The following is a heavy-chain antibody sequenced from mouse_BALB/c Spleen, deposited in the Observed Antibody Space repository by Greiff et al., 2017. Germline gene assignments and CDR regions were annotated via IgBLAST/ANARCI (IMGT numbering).Heavy chain of an antibody. CDR1: GFTFTDYY. Sequence: EVKLMESGGGLVQPGGSLRLSCATSGFTFTDYYMSWVRQPPGKALEWLGFIRNKANGYTTEYSASVKGRFTISRDNSQSILYLQMNTLRAEDSATYYCARASYGNYDYWGQGTTLTVSS. J-gene: IGHJ2*01. CDR3: ARASYGNYDY. V-gene: IGHV7-3*02. CDR2: IRNKANGYTT. D-gene: IGHD2-1*01.